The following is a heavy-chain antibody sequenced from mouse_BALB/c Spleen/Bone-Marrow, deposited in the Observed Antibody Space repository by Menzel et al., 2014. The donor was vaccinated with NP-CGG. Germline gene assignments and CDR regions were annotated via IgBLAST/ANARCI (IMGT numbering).Heavy chain of an antibody. J-gene: IGHJ4*01. CDR3: SHWAYYYAMDY. D-gene: IGHD4-1*01. CDR2: ISYSGST. Sequence: EVKLVESGPGLVKPSQSLSLTCTVTGYSIXSDYAWNWIRQFPGNKLEWMGYISYSGSTSYNPSLKSRISITRDTSKNQFFLQLNSVTTEDTATYYCSHWAYYYAMDYWGQGTSVTVSS. CDR1: GYSIXSDYA. V-gene: IGHV3-2*02.